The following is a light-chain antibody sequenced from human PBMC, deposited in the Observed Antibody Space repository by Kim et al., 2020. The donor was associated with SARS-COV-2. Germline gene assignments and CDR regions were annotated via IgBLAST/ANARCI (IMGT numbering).Light chain of an antibody. CDR1: QSVSTSY. J-gene: IGKJ2*03. Sequence: LSPVERVPLHRRDSQSVSTSYLAWYQQKPGQAPSLLIYGASSRATGIPDRFSGSGSGTDFTLPISRLEPEDFAVYYCQQYGSSPFSFGQGTKLEI. CDR3: QQYGSSPFS. V-gene: IGKV3-20*01. CDR2: GAS.